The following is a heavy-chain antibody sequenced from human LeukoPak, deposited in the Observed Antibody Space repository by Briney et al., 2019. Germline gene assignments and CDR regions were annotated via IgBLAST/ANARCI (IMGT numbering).Heavy chain of an antibody. V-gene: IGHV3-48*01. D-gene: IGHD3-10*01. CDR2: ISSSSSTI. Sequence: GGSLRLSCAASGFTFSSYSMNWVRQAPGKGLEWVSYISSSSSTIYYADSVKGRFTISRDNAKNSLYLQMNSLRAEDTAVYYCASPPTMVLGVIKDYWGQGTLVTVSS. J-gene: IGHJ4*02. CDR3: ASPPTMVLGVIKDY. CDR1: GFTFSSYS.